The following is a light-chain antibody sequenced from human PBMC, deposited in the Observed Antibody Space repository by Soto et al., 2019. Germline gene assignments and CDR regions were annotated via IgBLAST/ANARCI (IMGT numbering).Light chain of an antibody. V-gene: IGLV2-11*01. CDR3: CSYAVTFYV. J-gene: IGLJ1*01. Sequence: QSVLTQPRSVSGSHGHSVTISCTVTSTDVGASNNVSWYQQLPGRAPKLMIYDVSERPSGVPDRFSGSKSGNTASLTISGLQADDEADYYCCSYAVTFYVFGTGTKVTVL. CDR1: STDVGASNN. CDR2: DVS.